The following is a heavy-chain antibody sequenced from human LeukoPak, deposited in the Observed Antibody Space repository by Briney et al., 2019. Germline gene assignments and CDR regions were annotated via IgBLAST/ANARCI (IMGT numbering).Heavy chain of an antibody. CDR2: MNPNSGNT. CDR3: ARGGAYYDLWSGYYLYYYYGMDV. J-gene: IGHJ6*02. Sequence: ASVKVSCKASGYTFTSYDINWVRQATGQGLEWMGWMNPNSGNTGYAQKFQGRVTMTRNTSISTAYMELSSLRSEDTAVYYCARGGAYYDLWSGYYLYYYYGMDVWGQGTTVTVSS. CDR1: GYTFTSYD. V-gene: IGHV1-8*01. D-gene: IGHD3-3*01.